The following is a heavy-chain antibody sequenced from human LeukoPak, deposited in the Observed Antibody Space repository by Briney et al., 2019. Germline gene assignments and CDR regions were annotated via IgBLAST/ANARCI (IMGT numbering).Heavy chain of an antibody. Sequence: SETLSLTCTVPGDSISSSSYYWGWIRQPPGKGLEWIGSIYYSGSTYYNPSLKSRVTISVDTSKNQFSLKLSSVTAADTAVYYCAIASMIVVVIKEAHAFDIWGQGTMVTVSS. CDR3: AIASMIVVVIKEAHAFDI. J-gene: IGHJ3*02. CDR2: IYYSGST. V-gene: IGHV4-39*01. D-gene: IGHD3-22*01. CDR1: GDSISSSSYY.